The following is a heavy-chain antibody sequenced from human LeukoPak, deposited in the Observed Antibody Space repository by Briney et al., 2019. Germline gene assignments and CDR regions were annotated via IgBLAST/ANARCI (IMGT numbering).Heavy chain of an antibody. D-gene: IGHD6-19*01. CDR2: INPDNGGT. V-gene: IGHV1-2*06. J-gene: IGHJ4*02. CDR1: GYTFTDYY. CDR3: ARSAVAGSGDFDY. Sequence: ASMKVSCKASGYTFTDYYIHWVRQAPGQGLEWMGRINPDNGGTNYAQKFQGRVTMTRDTSISAAYMELSRLRSADTAMFYCARSAVAGSGDFDYWGQGTLVTVSS.